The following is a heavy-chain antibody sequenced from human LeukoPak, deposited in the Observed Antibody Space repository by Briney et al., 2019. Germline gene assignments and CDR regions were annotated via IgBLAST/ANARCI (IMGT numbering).Heavy chain of an antibody. V-gene: IGHV1-46*01. J-gene: IGHJ4*02. D-gene: IGHD6-19*01. Sequence: GASVKVSCKASGCTFTSYYMHWVRQAPGQGLEWMGIINPSGGSTSYAQKFQGRVTMTRDTSTSTVYMELSSLRSEDTAVYYCARSYSSGPPHYWGQGTLVTVSS. CDR3: ARSYSSGPPHY. CDR2: INPSGGST. CDR1: GCTFTSYY.